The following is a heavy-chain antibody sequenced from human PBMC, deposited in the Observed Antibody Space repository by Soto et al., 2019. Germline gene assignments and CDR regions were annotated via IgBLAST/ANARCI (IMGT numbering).Heavy chain of an antibody. CDR1: GGSISRYY. CDR2: LYYTGST. CDR3: VGSPGGLGWFDP. J-gene: IGHJ5*02. D-gene: IGHD6-19*01. V-gene: IGHV4-59*08. Sequence: PSETLSLTCTVSGGSISRYYWSWIRQPPGKGLEWIGYLYYTGSTNYNPSLKSRVAISVDTPKNQISLKLNSVTAADTAVYFCVGSPGGLGWFDPWGLGILVTVSS.